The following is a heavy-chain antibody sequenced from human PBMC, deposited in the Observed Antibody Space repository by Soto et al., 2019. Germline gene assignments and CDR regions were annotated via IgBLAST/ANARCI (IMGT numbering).Heavy chain of an antibody. V-gene: IGHV4-34*01. D-gene: IGHD5-12*01. J-gene: IGHJ4*02. CDR1: GGSFSGYY. CDR2: INHSGST. Sequence: QVQLQQWGAGLLKPSETLSLTCAVYGGSFSGYYWSWIRQPPGKGLEWIGEINHSGSTNYNPSLKSRVTISVETSKNQFSLKLSSVTAADTAVYYCARGDDYNYPLDYWGQGTLVTVSS. CDR3: ARGDDYNYPLDY.